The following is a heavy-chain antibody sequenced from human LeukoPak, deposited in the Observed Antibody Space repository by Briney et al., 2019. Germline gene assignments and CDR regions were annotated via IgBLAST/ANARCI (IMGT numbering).Heavy chain of an antibody. CDR3: ARDESFVRLLDY. CDR2: ISSSSSYI. J-gene: IGHJ4*02. CDR1: GFTFSSYS. V-gene: IGHV3-21*01. Sequence: GGSLRLSCAASGFTFSSYSMNWVRQAPGKGLEWVSSISSSSSYIYYADSVKGRFTISRDNAKNSLYLQMSSLRAEDTAVYYCARDESFVRLLDYWGQGTLVTVSS. D-gene: IGHD3-16*01.